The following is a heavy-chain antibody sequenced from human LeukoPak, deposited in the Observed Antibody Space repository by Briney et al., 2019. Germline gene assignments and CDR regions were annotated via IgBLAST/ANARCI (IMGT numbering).Heavy chain of an antibody. D-gene: IGHD4-17*01. J-gene: IGHJ3*02. Sequence: GGSLRLSCAASGFTFSSYAMHWVRQAPGKGLEWVAVISYDGSNKYYADSVKGRFTISRDNSKNTLYLQMNSLRAEDTAVYYCARDQDDYASAFDIWGQGTMVTVSS. CDR3: ARDQDDYASAFDI. CDR1: GFTFSSYA. V-gene: IGHV3-30*04. CDR2: ISYDGSNK.